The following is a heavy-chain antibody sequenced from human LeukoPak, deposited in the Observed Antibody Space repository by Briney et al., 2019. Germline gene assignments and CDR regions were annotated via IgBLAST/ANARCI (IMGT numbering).Heavy chain of an antibody. V-gene: IGHV4-59*08. J-gene: IGHJ6*03. Sequence: SETLSLTCTVSGGSISSYYWSWIRQPPGKGLEWIGYIYYSGSTNYNPSLKSRVTISVDTSKNQFSLKLSSVTAADTAVYYCARQNGGTWNYYYYMDVWGKGTTVTVSS. D-gene: IGHD1-1*01. CDR3: ARQNGGTWNYYYYMDV. CDR1: GGSISSYY. CDR2: IYYSGST.